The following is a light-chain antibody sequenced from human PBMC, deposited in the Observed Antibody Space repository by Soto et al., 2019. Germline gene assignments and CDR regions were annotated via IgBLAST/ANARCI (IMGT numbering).Light chain of an antibody. V-gene: IGLV2-8*01. CDR2: GVT. Sequence: QSALTQPPSASGSPGQSVTISCTGTSSAIGGYNYVSWYQQYPGKAPKLMIYGVTKRPSGVPDRFSGSRSDNTASLTVSGLQPEDEADYYCTSYAGSNNFWVFGGGTKVTVL. J-gene: IGLJ2*01. CDR1: SSAIGGYNY. CDR3: TSYAGSNNFWV.